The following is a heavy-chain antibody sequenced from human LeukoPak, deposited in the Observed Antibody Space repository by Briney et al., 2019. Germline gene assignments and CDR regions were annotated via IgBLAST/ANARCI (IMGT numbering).Heavy chain of an antibody. CDR2: IYTSGST. CDR3: ARDGGRRFPFDY. J-gene: IGHJ4*02. CDR1: GGSISSDDYY. V-gene: IGHV4-61*02. D-gene: IGHD5/OR15-5a*01. Sequence: SQTLSLTCTVSGGSISSDDYYWSWIRQPAGKGLEWIGRIYTSGSTNYNPSLKSRVTMSVDTSKNQFSLKLSSVTAADTAVYYCARDGGRRFPFDYWGQGTLVTVSS.